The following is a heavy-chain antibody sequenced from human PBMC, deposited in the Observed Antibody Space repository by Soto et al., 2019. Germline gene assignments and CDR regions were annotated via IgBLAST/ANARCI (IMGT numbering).Heavy chain of an antibody. V-gene: IGHV5-51*01. CDR1: GYSVTSYW. Sequence: PGESLKISGKGSGYSVTSYWIGWVRQMLGKGLEWMGIIYPGDSDTRYSPSFQGQVTISADKSISTAYLQWSSLKASDTAMYYCARQVAVAGTYYYYGMDVWGQGTTVTVSS. CDR2: IYPGDSDT. J-gene: IGHJ6*02. D-gene: IGHD6-19*01. CDR3: ARQVAVAGTYYYYGMDV.